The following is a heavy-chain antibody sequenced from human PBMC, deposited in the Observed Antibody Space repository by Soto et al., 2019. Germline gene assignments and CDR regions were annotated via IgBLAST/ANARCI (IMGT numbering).Heavy chain of an antibody. CDR1: GYTFTSYG. CDR2: INADYGNT. D-gene: IGHD5-18*01. V-gene: IGHV1-18*01. Sequence: ASVKVSCKASGYTFTSYGISWVRQAPGQGLEWMGRINADYGNTKYAQKFRGRVTMTTDTSTTTVYMELTNLRSDDTAVYYCARCIQGDYYYGMDVWGQGTTVTVSS. CDR3: ARCIQGDYYYGMDV. J-gene: IGHJ6*02.